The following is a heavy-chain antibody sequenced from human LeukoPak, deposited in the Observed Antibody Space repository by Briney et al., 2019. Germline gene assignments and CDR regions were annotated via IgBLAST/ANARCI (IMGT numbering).Heavy chain of an antibody. V-gene: IGHV3-74*01. CDR3: ARSGYCSSTSCSPFDY. CDR2: INSDGSST. J-gene: IGHJ4*02. CDR1: GFTFSSYG. D-gene: IGHD2-2*01. Sequence: GGSLRLSCAASGFTFSSYGMSWVRQAPGKGLVWVSRINSDGSSTSYADSVKGRFTISRDNAKNTLYLQMNSLRAEDTAVYYCARSGYCSSTSCSPFDYWGQGTLVTVSS.